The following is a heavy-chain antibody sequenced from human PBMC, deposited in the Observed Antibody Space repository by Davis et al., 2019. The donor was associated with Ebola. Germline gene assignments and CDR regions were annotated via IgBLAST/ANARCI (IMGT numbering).Heavy chain of an antibody. Sequence: PGGSMRLSCAASGFTFSNYAMHWVRQAPGKGLEWVAVVSHSEREKFYADSVKGRLTISRDNSDHTLYLQMNSLAADDTAVYYCARAVFHEVLDYWGQGTPVTVSS. CDR1: GFTFSNYA. J-gene: IGHJ4*02. V-gene: IGHV3-30*04. CDR2: VSHSEREK. CDR3: ARAVFHEVLDY. D-gene: IGHD3-3*01.